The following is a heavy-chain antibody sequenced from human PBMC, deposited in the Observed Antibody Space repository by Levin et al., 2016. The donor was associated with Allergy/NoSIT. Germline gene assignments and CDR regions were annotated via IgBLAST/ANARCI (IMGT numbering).Heavy chain of an antibody. Sequence: GESLKISCAASGFTFSSYGMHWVRQAPGKGLEWVAVISYDGSNKYYADSVKGRFTISRDNSKNTLYLQMNSLRAEDTAVYYCAKDAAYEHLGSGSYYIDYWGQGTLVTVSS. CDR3: AKDAAYEHLGSGSYYIDY. D-gene: IGHD3-10*02. V-gene: IGHV3-30*18. CDR2: ISYDGSNK. CDR1: GFTFSSYG. J-gene: IGHJ4*02.